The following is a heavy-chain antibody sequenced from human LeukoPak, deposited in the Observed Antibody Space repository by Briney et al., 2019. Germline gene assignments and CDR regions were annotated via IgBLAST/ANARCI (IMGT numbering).Heavy chain of an antibody. V-gene: IGHV3-33*01. CDR3: ARGIGHYDFYCDP. CDR2: VSYDGINK. Sequence: PGRSLPLSCAASGSTLSVHGMHWVRQAPGKGLEYVAGVSYDGINKYYADSVKGRFTISRDISKNTLNLQMNSLRAEDTAVYYCARGIGHYDFYCDPWGQGTLVTVSS. J-gene: IGHJ5*02. CDR1: GSTLSVHG. D-gene: IGHD3-3*01.